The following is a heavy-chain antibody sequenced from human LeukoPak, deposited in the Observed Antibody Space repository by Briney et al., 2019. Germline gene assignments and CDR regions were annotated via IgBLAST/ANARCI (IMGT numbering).Heavy chain of an antibody. V-gene: IGHV1-69*13. CDR2: IIPIFGTA. J-gene: IGHJ4*02. D-gene: IGHD3-9*01. CDR1: GGTFSSYA. CDR3: ATTSYDILTGYYNLNFDY. Sequence: SVKVSCKASGGTFSSYAISWVRQAPGQGLEWMGGIIPIFGTANYAQKFQGRVTITADESTSTAYKELSSLRSEDTAVYYCATTSYDILTGYYNLNFDYWGQGTLVTVSS.